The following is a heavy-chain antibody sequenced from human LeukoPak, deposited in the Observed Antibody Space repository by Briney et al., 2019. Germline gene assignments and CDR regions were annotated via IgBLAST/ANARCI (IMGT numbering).Heavy chain of an antibody. Sequence: SETLSLTCTVSGGSVSSGSYYWSWIRQPPGKGLEWIGYIYYSGSTNYNPSLKSRVTISVDTSKNQFSLKLSSVTAADTAVYYCAREIYGSGSYGLSYYYYGMDVWGQGTTVTVSS. CDR1: GGSVSSGSYY. J-gene: IGHJ6*02. CDR3: AREIYGSGSYGLSYYYYGMDV. CDR2: IYYSGST. D-gene: IGHD3-10*01. V-gene: IGHV4-61*01.